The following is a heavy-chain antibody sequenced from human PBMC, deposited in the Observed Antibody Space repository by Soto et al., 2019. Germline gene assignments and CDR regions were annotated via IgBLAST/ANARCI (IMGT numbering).Heavy chain of an antibody. V-gene: IGHV4-34*01. CDR3: ARHIVATIYYYYGMGV. J-gene: IGHJ6*02. CDR2: INHSGST. D-gene: IGHD5-12*01. Sequence: SETLSLTCAVYGGSFSGYYWSWSLQPPWKGLEWIGEINHSGSTNYNPSLKSRVTISVDTSKNQFSLKLSSVTAADTAVYYCARHIVATIYYYYGMGVWGQGTTVTVSS. CDR1: GGSFSGYY.